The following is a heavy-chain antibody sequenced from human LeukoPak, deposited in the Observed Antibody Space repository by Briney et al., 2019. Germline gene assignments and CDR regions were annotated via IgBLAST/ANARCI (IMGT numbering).Heavy chain of an antibody. J-gene: IGHJ4*02. Sequence: PSQTLSLTCAVSGGSISSGSYYWSWIRQPAGKGLEWIGRIYTSGSTNYNPSLKSRVTISVDTSKNQFSLKLSSVTAADTAVCYCARAMVRGVIGFDYWGQGTLVTLSS. V-gene: IGHV4-61*02. CDR3: ARAMVRGVIGFDY. CDR2: IYTSGST. D-gene: IGHD3-10*01. CDR1: GGSISSGSYY.